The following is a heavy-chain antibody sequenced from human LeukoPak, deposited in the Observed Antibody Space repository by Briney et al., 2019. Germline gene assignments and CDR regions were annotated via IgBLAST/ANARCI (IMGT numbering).Heavy chain of an antibody. CDR3: ASPTYYYGSGSFGPYYYYYMDV. CDR2: IYYSGST. Sequence: SETLSLTCTVSGGSISSYYWSWIRQPPGKGLEWIGSIYYSGSTYYNPSLKSRVTISVDTSKNQFSLKLSSVTAADTAVYYCASPTYYYGSGSFGPYYYYYMDVWGKGTTVTISS. CDR1: GGSISSYY. V-gene: IGHV4-59*05. J-gene: IGHJ6*03. D-gene: IGHD3-10*01.